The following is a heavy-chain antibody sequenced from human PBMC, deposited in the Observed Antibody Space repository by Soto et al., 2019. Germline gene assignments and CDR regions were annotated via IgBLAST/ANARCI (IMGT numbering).Heavy chain of an antibody. CDR1: GFTFSSYS. CDR2: ISSSSSTM. D-gene: IGHD3-9*01. Sequence: GGSLRLSCAASGFTFSSYSINWVRQAPGKGLEWVSYISSSSSTMYYADSVKGRFTISRDNAKNSLYLQMNSLRAEDTAVYYCAREYTGYYDILTGSVSDYGMDVRGQGTTVTVSS. V-gene: IGHV3-48*01. CDR3: AREYTGYYDILTGSVSDYGMDV. J-gene: IGHJ6*02.